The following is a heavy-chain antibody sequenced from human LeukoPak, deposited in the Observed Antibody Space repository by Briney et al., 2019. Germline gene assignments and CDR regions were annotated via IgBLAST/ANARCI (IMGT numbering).Heavy chain of an antibody. CDR2: IYYSGST. CDR3: ARSTYRLEIFGVVIPRVRGAFDI. J-gene: IGHJ3*02. Sequence: SETLSLTCTVSGGSISSYYWSWIRQPPGKGLEWIGYIYYSGSTNYNPSLKSRVTISVDTSKNQFSLKLSSVTAADTAVYYCARSTYRLEIFGVVIPRVRGAFDIWGQGTMVTVSS. D-gene: IGHD3-3*01. V-gene: IGHV4-59*01. CDR1: GGSISSYY.